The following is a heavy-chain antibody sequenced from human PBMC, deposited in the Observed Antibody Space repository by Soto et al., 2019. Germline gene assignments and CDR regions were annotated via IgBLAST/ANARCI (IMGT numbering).Heavy chain of an antibody. CDR1: GFTFNNYA. J-gene: IGHJ4*02. CDR3: ATTPSIAVAGTFNY. D-gene: IGHD6-19*01. Sequence: GGSLRLSCAASGFTFNNYAMGWVRQAPGKGLEWVSAISGSGSSTYYADSVKGRFTISRDNSKNTLYLQMNSLRAEDTAVYYCATTPSIAVAGTFNYWGQGTLVTVSS. CDR2: ISGSGSST. V-gene: IGHV3-23*01.